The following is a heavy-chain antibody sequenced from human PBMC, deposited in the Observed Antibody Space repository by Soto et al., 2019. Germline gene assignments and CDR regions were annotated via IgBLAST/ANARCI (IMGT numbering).Heavy chain of an antibody. CDR3: ARLALVTRIFDY. D-gene: IGHD2-21*02. J-gene: IGHJ4*02. CDR1: GGSISSGGYS. CDR2: VYHSGNP. Sequence: QLQLQESGSGLVKPSQTLSLTCAVSGGSISSGGYSWSWIRQPPGKGLEWIGYVYHSGNPYYNPSLKGRVTISLDRSKNQFSLALGSVTAADTAVYYCARLALVTRIFDYWGQGTLVTVSS. V-gene: IGHV4-30-2*01.